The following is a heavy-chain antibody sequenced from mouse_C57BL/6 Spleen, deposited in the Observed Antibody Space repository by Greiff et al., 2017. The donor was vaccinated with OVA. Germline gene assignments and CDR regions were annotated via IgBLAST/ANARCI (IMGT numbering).Heavy chain of an antibody. CDR3: ARMVDGYGYFDY. Sequence: VQLQQSGAELARPGASVKLSCKASGYTFTSYGISWVKQRTGQGLGWIGEIYPRRGNTYYNEKFKGKATLTADKSSSTAYMELRSLTSEDSAVYFCARMVDGYGYFDYWGQGTTLTVSS. CDR1: GYTFTSYG. J-gene: IGHJ2*01. CDR2: IYPRRGNT. V-gene: IGHV1-81*01. D-gene: IGHD2-3*01.